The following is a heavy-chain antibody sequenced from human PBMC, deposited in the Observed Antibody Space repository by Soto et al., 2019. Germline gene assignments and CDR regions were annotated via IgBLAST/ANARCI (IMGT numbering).Heavy chain of an antibody. CDR1: GFTLSSYS. V-gene: IGHV3-48*02. J-gene: IGHJ4*02. CDR3: ARETGLRSSGWSYYFDF. CDR2: ISGSGGTI. D-gene: IGHD6-19*01. Sequence: EVQLVESGGGMVQPGGSLRVSSAASGFTLSSYSMHWVRQAPGKGLEWVSYISGSGGTIYYADSVKGRFTISRDNAKNSLSVQMNSMRDEDTAVYFCARETGLRSSGWSYYFDFWGQGTRVTVSS.